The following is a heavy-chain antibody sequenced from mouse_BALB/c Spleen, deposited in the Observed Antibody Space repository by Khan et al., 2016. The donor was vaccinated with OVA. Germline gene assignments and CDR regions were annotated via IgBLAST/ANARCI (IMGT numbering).Heavy chain of an antibody. CDR3: ARYFGSRFAY. CDR2: IYPGNDDT. V-gene: IGHV1-80*01. Sequence: QVQLQQSGAELVRPGSSVKISCKASGYTFSSSWMNWVKHRPGQGLEWLGQIYPGNDDTDYNGKFKDKASLTADKSSRKAYMQLTSLTSEDSAVYFCARYFGSRFAYWGQGTLVTVSA. J-gene: IGHJ3*01. CDR1: GYTFSSSW. D-gene: IGHD1-1*01.